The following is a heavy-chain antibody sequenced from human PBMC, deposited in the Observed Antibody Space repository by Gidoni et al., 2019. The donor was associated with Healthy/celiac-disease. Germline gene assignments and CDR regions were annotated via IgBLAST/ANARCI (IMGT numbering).Heavy chain of an antibody. J-gene: IGHJ2*01. V-gene: IGHV3-23*01. CDR2: ISGSGGST. Sequence: EVQLLESGGGLVQPGWSLILSCAASGFTFSSYAMSWVRQAPGKGLEGVSAISGSGGSTYYADAVKGRFTISRDNSKNTLYLQMNSLRAEDTAVYYCAKDPYGGKVSDLWGRGTLVTVSS. CDR3: AKDPYGGKVSDL. CDR1: GFTFSSYA. D-gene: IGHD4-17*01.